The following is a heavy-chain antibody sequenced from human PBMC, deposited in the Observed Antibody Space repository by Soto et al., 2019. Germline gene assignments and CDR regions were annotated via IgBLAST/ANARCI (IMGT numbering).Heavy chain of an antibody. Sequence: QVQLVQSGAEVKKPGASVKVSCKASGYTFTSYGINWVRQAPGQGLEWMGWITAYTDNTNYAQKFQGRVTMTTDTSTSAAYMELRGLRSDGTAVYFCARDGEAAAGTGLWWGQGTLVTVSS. CDR3: ARDGEAAAGTGLW. CDR2: ITAYTDNT. V-gene: IGHV1-18*01. D-gene: IGHD6-13*01. J-gene: IGHJ4*02. CDR1: GYTFTSYG.